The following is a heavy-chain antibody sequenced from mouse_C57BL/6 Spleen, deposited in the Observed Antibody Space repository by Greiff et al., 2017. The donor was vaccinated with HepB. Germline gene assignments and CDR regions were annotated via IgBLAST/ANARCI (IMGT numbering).Heavy chain of an antibody. CDR3: ARVNSNYLYYAMDY. D-gene: IGHD2-5*01. Sequence: EVKLMESGPGLVKPSQSLSLTCSVTGYSITSGYYWNWIRQFPGNKLEWMGYISYDGSNNYNPSLKNRISITRDTSKNQFFLKLNSVTTEDTATYYGARVNSNYLYYAMDYWGQGTSVTVSS. CDR2: ISYDGSN. V-gene: IGHV3-6*01. CDR1: GYSITSGYY. J-gene: IGHJ4*01.